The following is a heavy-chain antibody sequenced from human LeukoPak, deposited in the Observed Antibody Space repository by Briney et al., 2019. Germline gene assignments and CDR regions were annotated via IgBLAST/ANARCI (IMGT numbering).Heavy chain of an antibody. CDR2: IIPLFGTP. CDR1: GGSFNDYA. D-gene: IGHD4-17*01. CDR3: ARERTTETTWGYFDY. V-gene: IGHV1-69*05. J-gene: IGHJ4*02. Sequence: ASVKVSCKASGGSFNDYAFSWVRQAPGQGLEWMGGIIPLFGTPIYAQQFQGRFTITTDESTSTAYMELSSLTSEDTAVYYCARERTTETTWGYFDYWGRGTLVTVSS.